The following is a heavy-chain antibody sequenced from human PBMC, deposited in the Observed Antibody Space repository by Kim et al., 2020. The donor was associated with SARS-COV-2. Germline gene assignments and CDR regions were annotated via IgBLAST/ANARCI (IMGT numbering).Heavy chain of an antibody. CDR1: GFTFSSYS. CDR2: ISSSSSYI. J-gene: IGHJ3*02. V-gene: IGHV3-21*01. CDR3: ARLGYDILTGYYAARPLPQHDAFDI. D-gene: IGHD3-9*01. Sequence: GGSLRLSCAASGFTFSSYSMNWVRQAPGKGLEWVSSISSSSSYIYYADSVKGRFTISRDNAKNSLYLQMNSLRAEDTAVYYCARLGYDILTGYYAARPLPQHDAFDIWGQGTMVTVSS.